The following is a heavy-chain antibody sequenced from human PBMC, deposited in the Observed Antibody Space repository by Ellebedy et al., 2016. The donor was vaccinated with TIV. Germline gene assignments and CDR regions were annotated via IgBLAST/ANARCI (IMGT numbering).Heavy chain of an antibody. Sequence: GESLKISXAASGFTFSSYALSWVRQAPGQGLEWVSGISGSGDSTFYADSVKGRFTISRDSSKNTLLLQMNSLRAEDTAIYYCAKETVYYYGSGNYGMDVWGQGTTVTVSS. CDR3: AKETVYYYGSGNYGMDV. J-gene: IGHJ6*02. CDR2: ISGSGDST. V-gene: IGHV3-23*01. D-gene: IGHD3-10*01. CDR1: GFTFSSYA.